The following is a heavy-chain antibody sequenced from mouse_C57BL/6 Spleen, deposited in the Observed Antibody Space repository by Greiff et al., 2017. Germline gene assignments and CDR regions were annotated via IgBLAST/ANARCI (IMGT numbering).Heavy chain of an antibody. CDR1: GYTFTSSG. D-gene: IGHD1-1*01. V-gene: IGHV1-81*01. CDR3: AREGITTVVAPSYAMDY. J-gene: IGHJ4*01. Sequence: VQLQQSGAELARPGASVKLSCKASGYTFTSSGISWVKQRTGQGLEWIGEIYPRRGNTYYNEKFKGKATLTADKSSSTAYMELRSLTSEDSAVYFCAREGITTVVAPSYAMDYWGQGTSVTVSS. CDR2: IYPRRGNT.